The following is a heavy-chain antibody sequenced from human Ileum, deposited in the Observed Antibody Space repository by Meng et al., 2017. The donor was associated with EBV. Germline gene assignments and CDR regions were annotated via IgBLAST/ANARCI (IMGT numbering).Heavy chain of an antibody. V-gene: IGHV4-39*01. CDR2: IYYSGST. CDR3: ARRYYGVPFDN. Sequence: QLPESGPGLVKPSETLSLTCAVSGDSISSSNHWWGWIRQPPGKGLEWVGTIYYSGSTFNNPSLKSRVTISLDTSKNQFSLKVSSVTAADTAVYYCARRYYGVPFDNWGQGTLVTVSS. D-gene: IGHD3-3*01. J-gene: IGHJ4*02. CDR1: GDSISSSNHW.